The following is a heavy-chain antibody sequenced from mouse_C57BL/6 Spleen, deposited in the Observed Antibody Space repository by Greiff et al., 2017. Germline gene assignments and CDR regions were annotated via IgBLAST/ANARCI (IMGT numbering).Heavy chain of an antibody. CDR1: GFTFTDYY. V-gene: IGHV7-3*01. CDR3: ARHGRGGYFDV. J-gene: IGHJ1*03. CDR2: IRNKANGYTT. Sequence: DVMLVESGGGLVQPGGSLSLSCAASGFTFTDYYMSWVRQPPGKALEWLGFIRNKANGYTTEYSASVKGRFTISRDNSQSILYLQMNALRAEDSATYCCARHGRGGYFDVWGTGTTVTVSS. D-gene: IGHD1-1*01.